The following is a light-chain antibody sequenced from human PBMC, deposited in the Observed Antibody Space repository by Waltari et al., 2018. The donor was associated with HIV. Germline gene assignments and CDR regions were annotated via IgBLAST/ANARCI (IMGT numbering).Light chain of an antibody. V-gene: IGKV4-1*01. CDR3: QQYYTTPQS. Sequence: DTVLTQSPDSMAVSLGARATVNCTSSQTVLYSSDNRDYLAWYQVRPGQPPQLLIYWASTRQSGVPDRFSGSGSGTHFTLTISGLQAEDVAIYYCQQYYTTPQSFGQGTRLEI. J-gene: IGKJ2*03. CDR1: QTVLYSSDNRDY. CDR2: WAS.